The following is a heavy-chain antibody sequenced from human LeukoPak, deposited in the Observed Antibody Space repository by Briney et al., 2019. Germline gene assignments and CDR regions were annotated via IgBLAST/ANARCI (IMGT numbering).Heavy chain of an antibody. CDR2: IYYSGST. D-gene: IGHD2-2*02. Sequence: SETLSLTCTVSGGSISSYYWSWIRQPPGKGLEWIGYIYYSGSTHYNPSLKSRVTISVDTSKNQFSLKLSSVTAADTAVYYCARLSVTPYIFDYWGQGTLVTVSS. V-gene: IGHV4-59*08. J-gene: IGHJ4*02. CDR3: ARLSVTPYIFDY. CDR1: GGSISSYY.